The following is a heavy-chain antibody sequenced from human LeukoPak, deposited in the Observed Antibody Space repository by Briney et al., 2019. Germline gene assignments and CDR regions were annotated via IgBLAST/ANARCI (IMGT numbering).Heavy chain of an antibody. CDR2: ISYSGST. J-gene: IGHJ5*02. D-gene: IGHD2-8*02. V-gene: IGHV4-30-4*07. CDR1: GGSISSGGHS. Sequence: SETLSLTCAVSGGSISSGGHSWSWIRQPPGKGLEWIGYISYSGSTYYNPSLKSRVTISVGTSKNQFSLKLNSVTAADTAVYYCARDGGVAPHNWFDPWGQGTLVTVSS. CDR3: ARDGGVAPHNWFDP.